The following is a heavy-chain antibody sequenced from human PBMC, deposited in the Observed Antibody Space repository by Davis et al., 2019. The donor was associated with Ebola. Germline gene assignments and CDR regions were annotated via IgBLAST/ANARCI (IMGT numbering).Heavy chain of an antibody. CDR2: IYPGDSDT. CDR3: ARSDYRNYYYYYGMDV. D-gene: IGHD4-11*01. Sequence: GESLKIPCKGSGYSFTNYWIGWVRQMPGKGLEWMGIIYPGDSDTRYSPSFQGQVTISADKSISTAYLQWSSLKASDTAMYYCARSDYRNYYYYYGMDVWGQGTTVTVSS. J-gene: IGHJ6*02. CDR1: GYSFTNYW. V-gene: IGHV5-51*01.